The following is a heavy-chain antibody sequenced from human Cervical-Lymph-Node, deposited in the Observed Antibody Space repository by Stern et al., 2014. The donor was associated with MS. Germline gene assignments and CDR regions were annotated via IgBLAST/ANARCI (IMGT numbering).Heavy chain of an antibody. Sequence: QVQLVQSGAEGKKPGSSVEVSCKASGGTFSSYAISLARQAPGQGLEWVGGIIPIFGTANYAQKFQGRVTITADESTSTAYMELSSLRSEDTAVYYCARDLNVLTYYDFWDVWGQGTTVTVSS. J-gene: IGHJ6*02. D-gene: IGHD3-3*01. CDR3: ARDLNVLTYYDFWDV. CDR2: IIPIFGTA. CDR1: GGTFSSYA. V-gene: IGHV1-69*01.